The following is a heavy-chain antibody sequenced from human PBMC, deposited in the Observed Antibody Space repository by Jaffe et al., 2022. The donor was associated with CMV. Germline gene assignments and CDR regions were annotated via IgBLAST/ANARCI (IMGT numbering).Heavy chain of an antibody. Sequence: EVQLVQSGAEVKKPGESLKISCKGSGYSFTSYWIGWVRQMPGKGLEWMGIIYPGDSDTRYSPSFQGQVTISADKSISTAYLQWSSLKASDTAMYYCARHFRRFGELDYFDYWGQGTLVTVSS. CDR1: GYSFTSYW. CDR3: ARHFRRFGELDYFDY. D-gene: IGHD3-10*01. J-gene: IGHJ4*02. V-gene: IGHV5-51*01. CDR2: IYPGDSDT.